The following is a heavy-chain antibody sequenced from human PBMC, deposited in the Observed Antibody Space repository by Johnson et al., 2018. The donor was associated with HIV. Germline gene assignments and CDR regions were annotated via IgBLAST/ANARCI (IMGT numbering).Heavy chain of an antibody. Sequence: QVQLVESAGGVVQPGRSLRLSCAASGFTFSTYGMHWVRQAPGKGLEWVAVISYDGTNKYYADSVKGRFTISRDNSKNTLYLQMNSLRAEDTAVYYCARDHYGRINDAFDIWGQGTMVTVSS. CDR2: ISYDGTNK. V-gene: IGHV3-30*03. CDR3: ARDHYGRINDAFDI. J-gene: IGHJ3*02. D-gene: IGHD3-10*01. CDR1: GFTFSTYG.